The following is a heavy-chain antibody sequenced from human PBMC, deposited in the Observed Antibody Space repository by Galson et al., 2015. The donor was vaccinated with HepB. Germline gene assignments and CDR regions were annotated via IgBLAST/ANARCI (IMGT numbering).Heavy chain of an antibody. CDR3: ARVDDCSSTSCYYYCDGMDV. D-gene: IGHD2-2*01. V-gene: IGHV3-48*02. CDR2: IDSSSSTI. J-gene: IGHJ6*02. CDR1: GFTFSSYS. Sequence: SLRLSCAASGFTFSSYSMDWVRQSRVKGLEWLSYIDSSSSTIYYADSVKGRFTISRDNAKNSLYLQMNSLRDEDTAVYYCARVDDCSSTSCYYYCDGMDVWGQGTRVIVSS.